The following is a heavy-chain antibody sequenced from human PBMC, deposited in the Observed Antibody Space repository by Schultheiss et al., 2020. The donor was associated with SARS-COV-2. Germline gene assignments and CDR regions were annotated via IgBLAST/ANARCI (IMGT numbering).Heavy chain of an antibody. Sequence: GESLKISCAASGFTFSSYAMYWVRQAPGKGLEWVAVISYDGSNKYYGDSVKGRFTISRDNSKNTLYLQMNSLRAEDTAVYYCAREWGDWGQGTLVTVSS. V-gene: IGHV3-30*04. CDR3: AREWGD. D-gene: IGHD3-16*01. CDR2: ISYDGSNK. J-gene: IGHJ4*02. CDR1: GFTFSSYA.